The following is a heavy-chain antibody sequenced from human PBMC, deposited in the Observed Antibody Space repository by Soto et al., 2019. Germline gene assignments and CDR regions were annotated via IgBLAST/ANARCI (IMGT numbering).Heavy chain of an antibody. J-gene: IGHJ4*02. CDR3: ARRTTNCSGGSCNSEDSSDYFDY. V-gene: IGHV4-34*01. CDR2: INHSGST. Sequence: PSETLSLTCAVYGGSFSGYYWSWIRQPPGKGLEWIGEINHSGSTNYNPSLKSRVTISVDTSKNQFSLKLSSVTAADTAVYYCARRTTNCSGGSCNSEDSSDYFDYWGQGTLVTVSS. CDR1: GGSFSGYY. D-gene: IGHD2-15*01.